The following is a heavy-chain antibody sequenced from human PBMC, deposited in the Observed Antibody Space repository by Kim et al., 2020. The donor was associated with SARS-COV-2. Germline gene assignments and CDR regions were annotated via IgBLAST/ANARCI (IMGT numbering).Heavy chain of an antibody. Sequence: GGSLRLSCAASGFTFSNAWMSWVRQAPGKGLEWVGRIKSKTDGGTTDYAAPVKGRFTISRDDSKDTLYLQMNSLKTEDTAVYYCTTDRSGLYGTAYFDYWGQGALVSVSS. CDR2: IKSKTDGGTT. CDR3: TTDRSGLYGTAYFDY. V-gene: IGHV3-15*01. CDR1: GFTFSNAW. J-gene: IGHJ4*02. D-gene: IGHD2-8*01.